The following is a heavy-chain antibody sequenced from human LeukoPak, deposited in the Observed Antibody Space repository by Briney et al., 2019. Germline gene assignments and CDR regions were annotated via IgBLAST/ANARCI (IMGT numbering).Heavy chain of an antibody. Sequence: ASVKVSCKASGYTFTGYYMHWVRQAPGQGLEWMGWINPNSGGTNYAQKFQGRVTMTRDTSISTAYMELSRLRSDDTAVYYCARDPYSGSSWFDPWGQGTLVTVSS. CDR3: ARDPYSGSSWFDP. CDR2: INPNSGGT. V-gene: IGHV1-2*02. D-gene: IGHD3-10*01. CDR1: GYTFTGYY. J-gene: IGHJ5*02.